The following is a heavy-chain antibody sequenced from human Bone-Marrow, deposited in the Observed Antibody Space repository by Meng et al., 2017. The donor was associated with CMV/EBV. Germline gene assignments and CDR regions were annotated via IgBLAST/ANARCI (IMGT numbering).Heavy chain of an antibody. J-gene: IGHJ4*02. CDR1: DSVSSNSAA. V-gene: IGHV6-1*01. D-gene: IGHD5-18*01. CDR3: ARDRWNGYGYGLDY. Sequence: DSVSSNSAAWNWIRQSPSRGLEWLGRTYYRSKWYNDYAVSVKSRITINPDTSKNQFSLQLNSVTPEDTAVYYCARDRWNGYGYGLDYWGQGTLVTVSS. CDR2: TYYRSKWYN.